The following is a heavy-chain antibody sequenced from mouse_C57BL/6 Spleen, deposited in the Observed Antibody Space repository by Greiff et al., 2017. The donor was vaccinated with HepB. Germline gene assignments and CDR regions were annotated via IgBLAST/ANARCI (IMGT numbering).Heavy chain of an antibody. CDR3: ARPHYYSSSQYYFDY. J-gene: IGHJ2*01. CDR2: IDPANGNT. D-gene: IGHD1-1*01. Sequence: VQLKESVAELVRPGASVKLSCTASGFNIKNTYMHWVKQRPEQGLEWIGRIDPANGNTKYAPKFQRKATITADTSSNTAYLQLRSLTSEDTAIYYCARPHYYSSSQYYFDYWGQGTTLTVSS. V-gene: IGHV14-3*01. CDR1: GFNIKNTY.